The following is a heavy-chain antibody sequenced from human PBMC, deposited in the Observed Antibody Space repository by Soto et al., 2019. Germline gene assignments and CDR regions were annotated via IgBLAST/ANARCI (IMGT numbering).Heavy chain of an antibody. CDR1: GGSISNYY. CDR2: IYTSGNT. D-gene: IGHD4-17*01. V-gene: IGHV4-4*07. CDR3: ARDDNGDKGRAFDP. Sequence: PSETLSLTCTVSGGSISNYYWSWIRQPAGKGLEWIGRIYTSGNTNYNPSLKGRVTMSVDMSKNQFSLKLSSVAAADTAVYYCARDDNGDKGRAFDPWGQGTLVPVSS. J-gene: IGHJ5*02.